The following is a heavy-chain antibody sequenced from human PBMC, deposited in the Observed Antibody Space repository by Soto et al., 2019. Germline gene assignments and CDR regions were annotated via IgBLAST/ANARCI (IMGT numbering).Heavy chain of an antibody. CDR3: ARVGGPTTDNYKRDYYYYMDV. Sequence: QVQLQESGPGLVKPSETLSLTCTVSGGSISSYYWSWIRQPPGKGLEWIGYIYYSGSTNYNPSLKSRVTISVDTSKNQFSLKLSSVTAADTAVYYCARVGGPTTDNYKRDYYYYMDVWGKGTTVTVSS. V-gene: IGHV4-59*01. D-gene: IGHD3-10*01. CDR1: GGSISSYY. CDR2: IYYSGST. J-gene: IGHJ6*03.